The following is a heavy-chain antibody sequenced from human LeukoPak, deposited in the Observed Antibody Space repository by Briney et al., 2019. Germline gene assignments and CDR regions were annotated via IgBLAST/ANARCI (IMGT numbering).Heavy chain of an antibody. CDR3: AKGDTS. J-gene: IGHJ5*02. V-gene: IGHV3-30*02. CDR1: GFNFSNYD. D-gene: IGHD2-21*02. Sequence: GGSLRLSCAASGFNFSNYDMHWVRQAPGKGLEWVAFIRYDGSDKYYADSVKGRFTISRDDSKNTLYLQMNSLRTEDTAVYYCAKGDTSWGQGTLVTVSS. CDR2: IRYDGSDK.